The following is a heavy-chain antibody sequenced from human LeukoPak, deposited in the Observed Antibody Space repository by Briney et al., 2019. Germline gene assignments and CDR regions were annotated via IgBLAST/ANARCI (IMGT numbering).Heavy chain of an antibody. J-gene: IGHJ5*02. D-gene: IGHD2-2*01. Sequence: SETLSLTCTVSGGSISSGGYHWSWIRQHPGKGLEWIGYIYYSGSTYYNPSLKSRVTISVDTSKNQFSLKLSSVTAADTAVYYCAIYEGPYCSSTSCYANWFDPWGQGTLVTVSS. V-gene: IGHV4-31*03. CDR1: GGSISSGGYH. CDR3: AIYEGPYCSSTSCYANWFDP. CDR2: IYYSGST.